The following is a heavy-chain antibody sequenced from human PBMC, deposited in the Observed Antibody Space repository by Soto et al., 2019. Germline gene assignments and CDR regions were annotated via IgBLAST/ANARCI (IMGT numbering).Heavy chain of an antibody. D-gene: IGHD3-3*01. CDR1: GFPFVNFA. V-gene: IGHV5-51*01. Sequence: AGGSLRLSCAASGFPFVNFAMSWVRQMPGKGLEWMGSIYPGDSDTRYSPSFQGQFTISTDKSISTSYLQRSSLQASDTAMYYGARPLGDCCSCYYIGDGFDIWGQGTMVTVSS. CDR3: ARPLGDCCSCYYIGDGFDI. CDR2: IYPGDSDT. J-gene: IGHJ3*02.